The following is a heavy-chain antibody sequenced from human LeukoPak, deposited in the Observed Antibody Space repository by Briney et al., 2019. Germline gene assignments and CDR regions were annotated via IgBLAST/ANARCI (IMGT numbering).Heavy chain of an antibody. Sequence: PGGSLRLSCAASGFTFSSYWMSWVRPAPGKGLEWVANINQDGSEKYYVDSVKGRFTISRDNAKNSLYLQMNSLRAEDTAVYYCTREGCSGGSCYHNWFDPWGQGALVTVSS. CDR1: GFTFSSYW. J-gene: IGHJ5*02. CDR2: INQDGSEK. V-gene: IGHV3-7*01. D-gene: IGHD2-15*01. CDR3: TREGCSGGSCYHNWFDP.